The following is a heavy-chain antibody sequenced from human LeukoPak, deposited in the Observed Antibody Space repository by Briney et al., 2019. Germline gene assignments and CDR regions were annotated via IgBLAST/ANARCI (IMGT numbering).Heavy chain of an antibody. CDR1: GFTFSSYS. CDR2: ISSSSSMI. D-gene: IGHD4-17*01. J-gene: IGHJ4*02. V-gene: IGHV3-48*02. Sequence: GGSLRLSCAASGFTFSSYSMNWVRQAPGKGLEGGSYISSSSSMIYYADSVKGRFTISRDNAKNSLYLEMKSLRDEDTAIYYCARDYGDLPARVPYFDYWGQGTLVTVSS. CDR3: ARDYGDLPARVPYFDY.